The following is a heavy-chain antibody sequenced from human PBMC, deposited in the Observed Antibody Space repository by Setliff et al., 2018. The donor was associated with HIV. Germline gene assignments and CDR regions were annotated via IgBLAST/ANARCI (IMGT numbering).Heavy chain of an antibody. V-gene: IGHV5-51*01. CDR2: IYPGDSDT. Sequence: GESLKISCKGSGYSFSTYWIGWVRQMPGKGLEWMGIIYPGDSDTTYSPSFQGQVTISADKSISPAYLQWSSLKASDTAMYYCARHTRQLEFLEWLSPHYYHYYYMDVWGQGTTVTVSS. J-gene: IGHJ6*03. D-gene: IGHD3-3*01. CDR1: GYSFSTYW. CDR3: ARHTRQLEFLEWLSPHYYHYYYMDV.